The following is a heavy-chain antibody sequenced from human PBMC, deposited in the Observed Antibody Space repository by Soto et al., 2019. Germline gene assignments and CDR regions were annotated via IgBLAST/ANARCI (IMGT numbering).Heavy chain of an antibody. J-gene: IGHJ5*02. V-gene: IGHV3-15*01. CDR2: IKSKTVGGTT. D-gene: IGHD1-1*01. CDR3: TTDHGQLERLGCWFDH. Sequence: EVQLVESGGGLVKPGGSLRLSCAASGFTFSNAWMSWFRQAPGKRLEWVGRIKSKTVGGTTDYAAPVNGRFTISRDDSKYALYLQMNSLKTEDSAVYYCTTDHGQLERLGCWFDHWGQGTLVTVSS. CDR1: GFTFSNAW.